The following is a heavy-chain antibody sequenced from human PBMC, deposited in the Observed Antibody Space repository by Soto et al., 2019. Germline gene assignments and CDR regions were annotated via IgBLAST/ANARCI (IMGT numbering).Heavy chain of an antibody. CDR3: ARTSVYYYGSGSFFPVCFYY. V-gene: IGHV4-34*01. CDR1: GGSLSGDY. Sequence: SETRSLTWAGYGGSLSGDYWSWIRQPPGKGLDWIGEINHSGSTNYNPSLKSRVTISVDRSKNQFSPKLSSVTAADTAVYYCARTSVYYYGSGSFFPVCFYYWAQRTLVTGSS. J-gene: IGHJ4*02. CDR2: INHSGST. D-gene: IGHD3-10*01.